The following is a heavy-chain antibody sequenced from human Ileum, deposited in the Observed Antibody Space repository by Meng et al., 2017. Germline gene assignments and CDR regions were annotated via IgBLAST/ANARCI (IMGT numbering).Heavy chain of an antibody. Sequence: ASVKVSCKTSGFTFTSYHVFWVRQAPGQGLEWMGIINLSGGSTSYVQKFQDRVTMTRDTSTSTVYMEVSSLRSEDTALYYCARDILYSAASGTGGSWGQGTLVTVSS. J-gene: IGHJ5*02. V-gene: IGHV1-46*01. D-gene: IGHD6-13*01. CDR3: ARDILYSAASGTGGS. CDR1: GFTFTSYH. CDR2: INLSGGST.